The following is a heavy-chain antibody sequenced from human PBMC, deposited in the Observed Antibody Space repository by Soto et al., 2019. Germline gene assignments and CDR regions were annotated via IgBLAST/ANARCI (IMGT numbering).Heavy chain of an antibody. CDR3: TTARGHSSSWYIGY. CDR2: TKSKTDGGTT. D-gene: IGHD6-13*01. J-gene: IGHJ4*02. V-gene: IGHV3-15*07. CDR1: GFTFSNAW. Sequence: EVQLVESGGGLVKPGGYLRLSCAASGFTFSNAWMNWVRQAPGKGLEWVGRTKSKTDGGTTDYAATVKGRFTISRDNSKNTLYLQMNSLKTEDTAVYYCTTARGHSSSWYIGYWGQGTLVTVSS.